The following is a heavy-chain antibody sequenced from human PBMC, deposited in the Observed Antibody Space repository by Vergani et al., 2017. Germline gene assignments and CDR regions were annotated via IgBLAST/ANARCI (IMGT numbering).Heavy chain of an antibody. CDR1: GFTFSSYG. D-gene: IGHD6-19*01. J-gene: IGHJ3*02. CDR3: AKLRAVAGTDAFDI. CDR2: ISYDGSNK. Sequence: QVQLVESGGGVVQPGRSLRLSCAASGFTFSSYGMHWVRQAPGKGLEWVAVISYDGSNKYYADSVKGRFTNSRDNSKNTLYLQMNSLRAEDTAVYYCAKLRAVAGTDAFDIWGQGTMVTVSS. V-gene: IGHV3-30*18.